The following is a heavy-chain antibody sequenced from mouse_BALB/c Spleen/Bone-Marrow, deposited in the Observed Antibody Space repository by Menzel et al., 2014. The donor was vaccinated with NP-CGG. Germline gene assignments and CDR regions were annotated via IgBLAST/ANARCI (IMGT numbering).Heavy chain of an antibody. D-gene: IGHD2-4*01. CDR1: GFNIKDTY. CDR3: ATMITDWYFDV. CDR2: IDPANGNT. Sequence: VQLQQSGAELVKPGASVKLSCTASGFNIKDTYMHWVKQRPEQGLEWIGRIDPANGNTKYDPKFQGKATITADTSSNTAYLQLSSLTSKDIAVYYCATMITDWYFDVWGAGTTVTVSS. V-gene: IGHV14-3*02. J-gene: IGHJ1*01.